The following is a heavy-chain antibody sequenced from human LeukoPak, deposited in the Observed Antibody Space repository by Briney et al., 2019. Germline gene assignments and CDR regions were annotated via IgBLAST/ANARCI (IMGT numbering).Heavy chain of an antibody. J-gene: IGHJ4*02. CDR1: GGSISSGSYY. CDR2: IYTSGST. V-gene: IGHV4-61*02. D-gene: IGHD5-12*01. CDR3: ARDGDSGSDY. Sequence: PSQILSLTCTVSGGSISSGSYYWSWIRQPAGKGLEWIGRIYTSGSTNYNPSLKSRVTISVDTSKNQFSLKLSSVTAADTAVYYCARDGDSGSDYWGQGTLVTVSS.